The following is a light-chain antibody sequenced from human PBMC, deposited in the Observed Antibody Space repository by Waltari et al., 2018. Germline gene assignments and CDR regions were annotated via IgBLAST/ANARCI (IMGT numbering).Light chain of an antibody. CDR3: QQYQTDPWT. Sequence: DIQMTQYPSTLSASVGDRVTITCRASQNIGYWLAWYQQKPGKVPKLIIYKASNLESGVPSRFSVSGSGTDFSLTINGLLPDDFATYYCQQYQTDPWTFGQGTKVEVK. V-gene: IGKV1-5*03. J-gene: IGKJ1*01. CDR2: KAS. CDR1: QNIGYW.